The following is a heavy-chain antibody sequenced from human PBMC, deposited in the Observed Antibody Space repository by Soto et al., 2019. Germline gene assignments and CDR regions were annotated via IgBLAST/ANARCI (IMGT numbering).Heavy chain of an antibody. J-gene: IGHJ6*03. V-gene: IGHV1-8*01. CDR2: MNPNSGNT. CDR1: GYTFTNYD. D-gene: IGHD2-15*01. CDR3: ARAIRIMQGPINRRYYYMDV. Sequence: QVQLVQSGAEVKKPGASVKVSCKASGYTFTNYDINCVRQATGQGLEWMGWMNPNSGNTGYAQKFQGRVTMTRNTSISTAYMELSSLRSEDTAVYYCARAIRIMQGPINRRYYYMDVWGRGTTVTVSS.